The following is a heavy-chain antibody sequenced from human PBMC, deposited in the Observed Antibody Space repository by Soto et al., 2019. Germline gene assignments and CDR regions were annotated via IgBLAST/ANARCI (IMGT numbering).Heavy chain of an antibody. D-gene: IGHD1-26*01. J-gene: IGHJ6*02. V-gene: IGHV5-10-1*01. CDR1: GYSFTSYW. Sequence: PGESLKISCKGSGYSFTSYWIGRVRQMPGKGLEWMGRIDPSDSYTNYSPSFQGHVTISADKSISTAYLQWSSLKASDTAMYYCARELVGANYYYYYGMDVWGQGTTVTVSS. CDR2: IDPSDSYT. CDR3: ARELVGANYYYYYGMDV.